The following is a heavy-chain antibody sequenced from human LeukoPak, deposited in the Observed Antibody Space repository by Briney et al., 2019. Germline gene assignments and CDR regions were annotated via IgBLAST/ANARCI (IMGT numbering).Heavy chain of an antibody. D-gene: IGHD4-11*01. CDR1: GFTFSSYS. CDR3: AKPPPSKYRQINSEFDY. J-gene: IGHJ4*02. V-gene: IGHV3-48*02. CDR2: ISSSSSTI. Sequence: PGGSLRLSCAASGFTFSSYSMNWVRQAPGKGLEWVSYISSSSSTIYYADSVKGRFTISRDNAKNSLYLQMNSLRDEDTAVYYCAKPPPSKYRQINSEFDYWGQGTLVTVSS.